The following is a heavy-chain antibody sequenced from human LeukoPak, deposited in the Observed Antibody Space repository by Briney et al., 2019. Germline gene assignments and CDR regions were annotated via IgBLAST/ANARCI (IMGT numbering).Heavy chain of an antibody. CDR2: ITSSSRYI. Sequence: PGGSLRLSCAVSGFIFSSYNMNWVRQAPGKGLEWVSSITSSSRYIYYADSVKGRFTISRDNAKSSLYLQMNSLRAEDTAVYYCARDPYSGSYGDYYYYYMDVWGKGTTVTISS. V-gene: IGHV3-21*01. CDR1: GFIFSSYN. CDR3: ARDPYSGSYGDYYYYYMDV. D-gene: IGHD1-26*01. J-gene: IGHJ6*03.